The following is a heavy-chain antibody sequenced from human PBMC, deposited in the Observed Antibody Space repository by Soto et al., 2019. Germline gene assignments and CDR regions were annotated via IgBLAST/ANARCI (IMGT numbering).Heavy chain of an antibody. CDR2: TYYRSKWYN. Sequence: SQTLSLTCAISGDSVSSNSAAWNRIRQSPSRGLEWLGRTYYRSKWYNDYAVSVKSRITINPDTSKNQFSLQLNSVTPEDTAVYYCARDVAAAAYDAFDIWGQGTMVTVSS. D-gene: IGHD6-13*01. J-gene: IGHJ3*02. CDR1: GDSVSSNSAA. V-gene: IGHV6-1*01. CDR3: ARDVAAAAYDAFDI.